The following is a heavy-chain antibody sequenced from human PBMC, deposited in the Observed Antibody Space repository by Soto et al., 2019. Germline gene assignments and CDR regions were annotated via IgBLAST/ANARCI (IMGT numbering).Heavy chain of an antibody. V-gene: IGHV1-18*01. J-gene: IGHJ4*02. CDR1: GYTFTSYG. CDR3: AREASMATILGVIDY. CDR2: ISAYNGNT. Sequence: GASGKVSCKASGYTFTSYGISWMRQAPGQGLEWMGWISAYNGNTSYAQKLQGRVTMTTDTSTSTAYMELRSLRSDDTAVYYCAREASMATILGVIDYWGQGTLVTVSS. D-gene: IGHD5-12*01.